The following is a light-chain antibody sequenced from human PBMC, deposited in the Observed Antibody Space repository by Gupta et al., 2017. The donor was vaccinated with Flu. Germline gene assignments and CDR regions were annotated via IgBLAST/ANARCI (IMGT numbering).Light chain of an antibody. CDR1: SSNIGSNY. Sequence: QSVLTQPPSASGTPGQRVTISCSGSSSNIGSNYVYWYLQLPGTAPNLLIFRNDQRPSGVPDRFSGSRSGTSASLAISGLRSEDEADYYCLAWDDSLSGYDFGTGTKVTVL. CDR2: RND. CDR3: LAWDDSLSGYD. V-gene: IGLV1-47*01. J-gene: IGLJ1*01.